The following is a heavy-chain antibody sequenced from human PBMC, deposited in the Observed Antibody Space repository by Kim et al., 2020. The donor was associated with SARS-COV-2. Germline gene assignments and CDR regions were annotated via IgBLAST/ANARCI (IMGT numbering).Heavy chain of an antibody. Sequence: GGSLRLSCVASGFTFNTYAMSWVRQAPGKGLEWVSGIRDSGGSTKYADSVKGRFSISRDNSRNTLYPQMDSLRAEDTAVYYCAKVTSGSSGWFEYFQHWGQGTLVTVSS. J-gene: IGHJ1*01. CDR1: GFTFNTYA. CDR3: AKVTSGSSGWFEYFQH. CDR2: IRDSGGST. V-gene: IGHV3-23*01. D-gene: IGHD6-19*01.